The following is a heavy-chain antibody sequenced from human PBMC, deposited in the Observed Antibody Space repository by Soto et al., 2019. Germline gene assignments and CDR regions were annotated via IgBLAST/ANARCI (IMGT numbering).Heavy chain of an antibody. CDR2: VYYNGNT. CDR3: ARLSGTYNDRYFDY. D-gene: IGHD1-26*01. J-gene: IGHJ4*02. Sequence: SETLSLTCTVSGGSTSSSSYQWVWIRQPPGKGLEWIGNVYYNGNTYYNPSLKSRLTISVDTSNNQFSLKVKSVTAADTAVYYCARLSGTYNDRYFDYWGQGTLVTVSS. CDR1: GGSTSSSSYQ. V-gene: IGHV4-39*01.